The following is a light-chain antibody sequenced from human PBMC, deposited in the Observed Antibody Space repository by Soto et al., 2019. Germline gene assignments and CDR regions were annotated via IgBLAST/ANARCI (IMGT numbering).Light chain of an antibody. J-gene: IGKJ1*01. CDR1: QVISTNY. Sequence: EVVVTQSPGTLSLSPGERATLSCRASQVISTNYLAWYPQLKPGLAPMLLIYDASKRSTGVPDRFSGRGSGTDFTLAISGLEPEDSAVYYCQQYGASSWAFGQGTKVEIK. V-gene: IGKV3-20*01. CDR2: DAS. CDR3: QQYGASSWA.